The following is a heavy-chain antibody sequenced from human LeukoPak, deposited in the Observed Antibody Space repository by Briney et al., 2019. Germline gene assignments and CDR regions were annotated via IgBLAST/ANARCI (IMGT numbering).Heavy chain of an antibody. CDR1: GYIFTAYY. Sequence: ASVKVSCKASGYIFTAYYIHWVRQAPGQGLEWMGRINPNSGGTNFAEKFQGRVTMTRDTSISTAYMELSRLRSDDTAVYYCTRVGSNHNFDYWGQGALVTVSS. V-gene: IGHV1-2*06. J-gene: IGHJ4*02. CDR2: INPNSGGT. D-gene: IGHD2-2*01. CDR3: TRVGSNHNFDY.